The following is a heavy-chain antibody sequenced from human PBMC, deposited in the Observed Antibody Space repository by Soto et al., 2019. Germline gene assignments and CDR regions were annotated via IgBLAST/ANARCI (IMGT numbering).Heavy chain of an antibody. V-gene: IGHV4-30-4*01. D-gene: IGHD5-18*01. CDR3: DRALIQLWPHYYYGMDV. Sequence: SETLSLTCTVSGGSISSGDHYWSWIRQPPGKGLEWIGYIYYSGTTYYNPSLKSRVTISVDTSENQFSLKVNSVTAADTAGYYCDRALIQLWPHYYYGMDVWGQGTTVTVSS. CDR2: IYYSGTT. CDR1: GGSISSGDHY. J-gene: IGHJ6*02.